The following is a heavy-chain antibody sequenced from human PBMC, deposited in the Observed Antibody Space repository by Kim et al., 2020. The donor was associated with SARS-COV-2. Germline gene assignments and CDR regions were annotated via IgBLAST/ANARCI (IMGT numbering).Heavy chain of an antibody. D-gene: IGHD2-15*01. CDR1: DGSISSGGYY. J-gene: IGHJ4*02. V-gene: IGHV4-31*03. CDR3: ARILARSGNYFDY. CDR2: IYYSGST. Sequence: SETLSLTCTVSDGSISSGGYYWSWIRQHPGKGLEWIGYIYYSGSTYYNPSLKSRVTISVDTSKNQFSLKLSSVTAADTAVYYCARILARSGNYFDYWGQGTLVTVSS.